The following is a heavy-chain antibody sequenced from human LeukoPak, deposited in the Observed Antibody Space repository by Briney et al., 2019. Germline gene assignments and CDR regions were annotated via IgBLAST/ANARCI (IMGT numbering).Heavy chain of an antibody. V-gene: IGHV4-61*01. CDR1: GGSVSSGSYY. CDR3: ARESFLLGYCSSTSCYAGYSWFDP. J-gene: IGHJ5*02. D-gene: IGHD2-2*01. CDR2: IYDSGST. Sequence: PSETLSLTCTVSGGSVSSGSYYWSWIRQPPGKGLEWIGYIYDSGSTNYNPSLKSRVTISVDTSKNQFSLKLSSVTAADTAVYYCARESFLLGYCSSTSCYAGYSWFDPWGQGTLVTVSS.